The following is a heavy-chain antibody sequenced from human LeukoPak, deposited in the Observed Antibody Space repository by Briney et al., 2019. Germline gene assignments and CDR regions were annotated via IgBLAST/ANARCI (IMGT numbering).Heavy chain of an antibody. Sequence: SVKVSCKASGGTFSSYAISWVRQAPGHGLEWMGGIIPIFGTANYAQKFQGRVTITADESTSTAYMELSSLRSEDTAVYYCARYYYDNNYYYYYGMDVWGQGTTVTVSS. CDR3: ARYYYDNNYYYYYGMDV. V-gene: IGHV1-69*01. CDR1: GGTFSSYA. CDR2: IIPIFGTA. D-gene: IGHD3-22*01. J-gene: IGHJ6*02.